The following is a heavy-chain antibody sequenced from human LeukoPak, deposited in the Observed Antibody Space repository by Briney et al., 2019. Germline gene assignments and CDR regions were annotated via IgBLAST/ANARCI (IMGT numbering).Heavy chain of an antibody. CDR2: FYYTGDT. J-gene: IGHJ4*02. Sequence: SETLSLTCTVSGGSITSSTYSWGWIRQPPGKGLEWIGSFYYTGDTYYGPSLKSRVTISVDSSKNHFSLNLTSLTAADTAVYYCARVLPYCSEGICYFWEYFDSWGQGTLVTVSS. CDR1: GGSITSSTYS. CDR3: ARVLPYCSEGICYFWEYFDS. D-gene: IGHD2-15*01. V-gene: IGHV4-39*02.